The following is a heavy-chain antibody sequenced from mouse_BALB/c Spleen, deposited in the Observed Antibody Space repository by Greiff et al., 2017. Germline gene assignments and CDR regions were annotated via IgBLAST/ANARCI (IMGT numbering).Heavy chain of an antibody. V-gene: IGHV3-6*02. CDR3: ARGGYGNYYYYAMDY. D-gene: IGHD2-1*01. J-gene: IGHJ4*01. CDR1: GYSITSGYY. Sequence: DVKLQESGPGLVKPSQSLSLTCSVTGYSITSGYYWNWIRQFPGNKLEWMGYISYDGSNNYNPSLKNRISITRDTSKNQFFLKLNSVTTEDTATYYCARGGYGNYYYYAMDYWGQGTSVTVSS. CDR2: ISYDGSN.